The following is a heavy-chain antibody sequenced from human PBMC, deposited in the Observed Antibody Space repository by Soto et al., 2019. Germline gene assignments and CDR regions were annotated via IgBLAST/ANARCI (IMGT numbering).Heavy chain of an antibody. D-gene: IGHD2-2*01. CDR3: ARAFCSTIACYGWFDP. Sequence: QVQLVQSGAEVKKPGASVKVSCKASGYVFIGYYIHWVRQAPGQGLEWMGWINPNSGGTNYAQKFQGRVPMTGDTSISTVSMDLSSLRSDDTAVYYCARAFCSTIACYGWFDPWGQGTLVTVSS. CDR2: INPNSGGT. V-gene: IGHV1-2*02. CDR1: GYVFIGYY. J-gene: IGHJ5*02.